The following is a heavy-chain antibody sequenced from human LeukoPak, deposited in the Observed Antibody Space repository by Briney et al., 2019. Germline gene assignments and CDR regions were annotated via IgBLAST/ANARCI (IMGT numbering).Heavy chain of an antibody. CDR2: IYYSGST. D-gene: IGHD4-17*01. CDR1: GGSISSYC. J-gene: IGHJ4*02. V-gene: IGHV4-59*01. Sequence: PSETLSLTCTVSGGSISSYCWSWIRQPPGKGLEWIGYIYYSGSTNYNPSLKSRVTISVDTSNNQFSLKLSSVTAADTAVYYCSRETPYGDSYFDYWGQGTLVTVSS. CDR3: SRETPYGDSYFDY.